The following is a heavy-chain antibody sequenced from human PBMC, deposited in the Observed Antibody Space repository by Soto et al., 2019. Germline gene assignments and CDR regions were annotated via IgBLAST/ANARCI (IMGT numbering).Heavy chain of an antibody. V-gene: IGHV1-69*13. J-gene: IGHJ4*02. CDR1: GGTFISYA. D-gene: IGHD2-2*01. Sequence: SVKVSCKASGGTFISYAISWVRQAPGRGLEWMGGIIPVFGTANYTQKFQGRVTITADESTSTAYMELSSLRSEDTAVYYCARVLPRSGGAGSSTRCYFGSDYWGQGTLVTVSS. CDR3: ARVLPRSGGAGSSTRCYFGSDY. CDR2: IIPVFGTA.